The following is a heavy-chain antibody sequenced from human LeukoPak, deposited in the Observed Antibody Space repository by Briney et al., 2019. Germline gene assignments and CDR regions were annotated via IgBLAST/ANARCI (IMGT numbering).Heavy chain of an antibody. J-gene: IGHJ4*02. CDR3: ARSIQLWSGPFDY. D-gene: IGHD5-18*01. V-gene: IGHV4-59*11. CDR1: GGSISSHY. Sequence: SETLSLTCTVSGGSISSHYWSWIRQPPGKGLEWIGYIYYSGSTNHNPSLKSRVTISVDTSKNQFSLKLSSVTAADTAVYYCARSIQLWSGPFDYWGQGTLVTVSS. CDR2: IYYSGST.